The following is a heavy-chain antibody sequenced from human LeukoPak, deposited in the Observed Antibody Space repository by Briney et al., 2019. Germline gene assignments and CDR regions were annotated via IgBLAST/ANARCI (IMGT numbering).Heavy chain of an antibody. CDR2: IWNDGSNE. D-gene: IGHD3-10*01. CDR1: GFTFNKYG. V-gene: IGHV3-33*01. J-gene: IGHJ5*01. Sequence: GGSLRPSCVASGFTFNKYGIHWVRQAPGKGLEWVAVIWNDGSNEYYADSVKGRLAISRDNDKNTVNLQMNSLRAEDTAVYYCARDGSGLAVRGWFDFWGQGTLVTVSS. CDR3: ARDGSGLAVRGWFDF.